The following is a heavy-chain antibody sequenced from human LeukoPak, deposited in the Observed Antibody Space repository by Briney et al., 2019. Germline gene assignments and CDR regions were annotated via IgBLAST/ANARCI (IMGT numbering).Heavy chain of an antibody. Sequence: GGSLRLSCAASGFTFSDYYMSWIRQAPGKGLEWVAYISSSGSNIHYADSVKGRFTISRDNAKNSLYLQMNSLRAEDTAVYYCARNVRLGSGELSFAPFKNWFDPWGQGTLVTVSS. J-gene: IGHJ5*02. D-gene: IGHD3-16*02. CDR2: ISSSGSNI. CDR3: ARNVRLGSGELSFAPFKNWFDP. V-gene: IGHV3-11*04. CDR1: GFTFSDYY.